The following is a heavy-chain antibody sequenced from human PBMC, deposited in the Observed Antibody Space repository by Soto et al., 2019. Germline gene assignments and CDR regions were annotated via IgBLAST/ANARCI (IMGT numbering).Heavy chain of an antibody. CDR2: ISGSGGST. CDR1: GSTFSTKP. V-gene: IGHV3-23*01. CDR3: ARRTVGWYFDL. J-gene: IGHJ2*01. Sequence: EVQLLESGGGLVQPGGSLRLSCAASGSTFSTKPLTWARQAPGKGLEWVSVISGSGGSTYYADSVKGRFTISRDNSKNTLYLQMNSLRAEDTAVYYCARRTVGWYFDLWGRGTLVTVSS. D-gene: IGHD4-17*01.